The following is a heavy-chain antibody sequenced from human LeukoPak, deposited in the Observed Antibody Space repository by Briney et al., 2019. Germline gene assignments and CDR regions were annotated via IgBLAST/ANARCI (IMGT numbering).Heavy chain of an antibody. D-gene: IGHD3-10*01. J-gene: IGHJ4*02. CDR2: IYAGGNT. Sequence: PSETLSLTCTVSGGSISNYYWSWIRQPAGKGLEWIGRIYAGGNTDHNPSLKSRVTMSVDSSKNQFSLRLRSVTAADTAVYYCARHEFDSGSLPYFDYWGQGILVTVSS. CDR3: ARHEFDSGSLPYFDY. V-gene: IGHV4-4*07. CDR1: GGSISNYY.